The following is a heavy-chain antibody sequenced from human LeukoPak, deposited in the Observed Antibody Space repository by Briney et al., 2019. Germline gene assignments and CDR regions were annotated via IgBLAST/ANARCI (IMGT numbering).Heavy chain of an antibody. V-gene: IGHV3-7*01. J-gene: IGHJ3*01. Sequence: GGSLRLSCAASGFSFRDYYMGWVRQGPGKGLEWVANMKGDGSERYYVDSVKGRFTISRDNARNSLYLQMNSLRVEDTAVYYCARDVYAVAEWGQGTMVTVSS. CDR2: MKGDGSER. D-gene: IGHD6-19*01. CDR3: ARDVYAVAE. CDR1: GFSFRDYY.